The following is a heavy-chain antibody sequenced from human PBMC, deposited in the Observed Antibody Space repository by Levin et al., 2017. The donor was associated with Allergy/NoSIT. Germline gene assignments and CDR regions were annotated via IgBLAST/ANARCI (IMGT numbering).Heavy chain of an antibody. CDR3: ARGWCSGGTCNWFDP. V-gene: IGHV1-46*01. Sequence: ASVKVSCKASGYTFTSYYLNWVRQAPGQGLEWMGIINPGDGTTTYAQNFQGRVTLTSDTSTTSVYMELHGLRSDDTAMYYCARGWCSGGTCNWFDPWGQGTLVTVPS. D-gene: IGHD2-15*01. CDR2: INPGDGTT. CDR1: GYTFTSYY. J-gene: IGHJ5*02.